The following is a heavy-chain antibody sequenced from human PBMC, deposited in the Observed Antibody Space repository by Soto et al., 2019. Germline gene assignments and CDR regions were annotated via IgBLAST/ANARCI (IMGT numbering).Heavy chain of an antibody. CDR1: GFTVNFNY. D-gene: IGHD3-10*02. J-gene: IGHJ6*02. Sequence: PGGSLRLSCAASGFTVNFNYMSWVRQAPGKGLEWVSSIYSGGSTHYADSVKGRLTISRDDSKNTVSPQMNSLRAEDTAVYYCARDRMFYGMDVWGQGTTVTSP. CDR3: ARDRMFYGMDV. CDR2: IYSGGST. V-gene: IGHV3-53*01.